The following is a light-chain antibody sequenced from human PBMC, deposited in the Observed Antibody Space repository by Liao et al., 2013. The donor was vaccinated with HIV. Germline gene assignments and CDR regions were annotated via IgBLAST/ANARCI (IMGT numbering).Light chain of an antibody. Sequence: SYELTQPPSVSVSPGQTASITCSGHKLGDKYACWYQQKPGQSPVLVIYEDTRRPSGIPERFSGSNSGNTATLTISETQAMDEGDYFCQVWDASTAVFGSGTKVSVL. CDR3: QVWDASTAV. V-gene: IGLV3-1*01. J-gene: IGLJ1*01. CDR2: EDT. CDR1: KLGDKY.